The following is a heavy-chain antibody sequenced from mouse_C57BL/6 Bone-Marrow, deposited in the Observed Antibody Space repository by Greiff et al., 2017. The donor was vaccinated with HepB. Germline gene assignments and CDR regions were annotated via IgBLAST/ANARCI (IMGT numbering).Heavy chain of an antibody. CDR3: ARSGSTMITGGYFDV. V-gene: IGHV1-72*01. CDR2: IDPNSGGT. Sequence: VQLQQPGAELVKPGASVKLSCKASGYTFTSYWMHWVKQRPGRGLEWIGRIDPNSGGTKYNEKFKSKATLTVDKPTSTAYMQRSSLTSEDSAVYYCARSGSTMITGGYFDVWGTGTTVTVSS. J-gene: IGHJ1*03. D-gene: IGHD2-4*01. CDR1: GYTFTSYW.